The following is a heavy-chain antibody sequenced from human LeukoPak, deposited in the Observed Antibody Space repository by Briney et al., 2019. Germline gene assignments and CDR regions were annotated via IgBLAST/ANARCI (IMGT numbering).Heavy chain of an antibody. D-gene: IGHD6-19*01. CDR3: VRVRGYWLVRGYLDY. Sequence: PSDTLSLTCTVSGGSMSISSYYWGWIRQSPAKGLEWIGSIYYSGANRYNPSLKSRVTMSVDTSKNQFSVKLTSVTATDTAVYYCVRVRGYWLVRGYLDYWGQGTQVTVSS. V-gene: IGHV4-39*02. CDR2: IYYSGAN. CDR1: GGSMSISSYY. J-gene: IGHJ4*02.